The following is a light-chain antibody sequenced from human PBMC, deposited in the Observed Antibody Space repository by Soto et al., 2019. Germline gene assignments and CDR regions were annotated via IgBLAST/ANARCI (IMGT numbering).Light chain of an antibody. CDR3: SSYTGSSTLVV. Sequence: QSALTQPASVSGSPGQSITISCTGTSSDVGGYNYVSWYQQHPGKAPKLMIYDVSDWPSGVSNRFSGSKSGNTASLTISRIQAEDEADYYCSSYTGSSTLVVFGGGTKLTVL. J-gene: IGLJ2*01. CDR1: SSDVGGYNY. V-gene: IGLV2-14*01. CDR2: DVS.